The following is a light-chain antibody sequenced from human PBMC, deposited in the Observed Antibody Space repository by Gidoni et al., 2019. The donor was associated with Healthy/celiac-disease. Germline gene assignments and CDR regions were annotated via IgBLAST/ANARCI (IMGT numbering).Light chain of an antibody. CDR1: QSVSSY. CDR3: QQRSNWPLFT. J-gene: IGKJ3*01. CDR2: DAS. V-gene: IGKV3-11*01. Sequence: VLTQSPATLSLSPGERATLSCRASQSVSSYLAWYQQKPGQAPRLLIYDASNRATGIPARFSGSGSGTDFTLTISSLEPEDFAVYYCQQRSNWPLFTFGPGTKVEIK.